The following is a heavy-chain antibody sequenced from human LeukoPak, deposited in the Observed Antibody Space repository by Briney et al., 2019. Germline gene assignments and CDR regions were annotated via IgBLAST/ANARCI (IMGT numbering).Heavy chain of an antibody. Sequence: PGGTLRLSCSASGFTFSSYAMSWVRQAPGKGLEWVSAIRASGGTACYADSVKGRFTISGDNSKNTLYLQMNSLRAEDTAVYYCARDPGGDSSGYYGFDPWGQGTLVTVSS. CDR2: IRASGGTA. D-gene: IGHD3-22*01. J-gene: IGHJ5*02. CDR1: GFTFSSYA. CDR3: ARDPGGDSSGYYGFDP. V-gene: IGHV3-23*01.